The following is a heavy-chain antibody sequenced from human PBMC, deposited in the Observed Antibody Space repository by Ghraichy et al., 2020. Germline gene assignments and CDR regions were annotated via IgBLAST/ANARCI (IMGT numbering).Heavy chain of an antibody. V-gene: IGHV3-23*01. CDR3: AKEGDDFWSGYFNYFDY. J-gene: IGHJ4*02. D-gene: IGHD3-3*01. CDR1: GFTFSSYA. CDR2: ISGSGGST. Sequence: LSLTCAASGFTFSSYAMSWVRQAPGKGLEWVSAISGSGGSTYYADSVKGRFTISRDNSKNTLYLQMNSLRAEDTAVYYCAKEGDDFWSGYFNYFDYWGQGTRVTVSS.